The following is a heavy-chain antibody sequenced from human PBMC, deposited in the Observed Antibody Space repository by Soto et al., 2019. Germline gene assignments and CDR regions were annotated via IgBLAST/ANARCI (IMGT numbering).Heavy chain of an antibody. CDR1: GFTFSSYW. D-gene: IGHD3-10*01. CDR3: ARQKLWFGELYDY. J-gene: IGHJ4*01. CDR2: INSDGSST. Sequence: PGGSLRLSCAASGFTFSSYWMHWVRQAPGKRLVWVSRINSDGSSTPYADSVKGRFTIPRDNAKNTVYLQMNSLRAEDTAVYYCARQKLWFGELYDYWGHGTLVNSPQ. V-gene: IGHV3-74*03.